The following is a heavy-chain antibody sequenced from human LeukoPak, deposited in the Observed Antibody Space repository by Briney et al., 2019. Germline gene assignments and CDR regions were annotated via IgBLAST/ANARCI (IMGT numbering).Heavy chain of an antibody. CDR1: GFTFSSFV. D-gene: IGHD6-13*01. CDR2: IRGSGGST. V-gene: IGHV3-23*01. Sequence: GGSLRLSCAASGFTFSSFVMSWVRQAPGKGLEWVSAIRGSGGSTYYADSVKGRFTISRDNSKNTLYLQMNSLRAEDTAVYYCAKTGGIAAAGYWGQGTLVTVSS. CDR3: AKTGGIAAAGY. J-gene: IGHJ4*02.